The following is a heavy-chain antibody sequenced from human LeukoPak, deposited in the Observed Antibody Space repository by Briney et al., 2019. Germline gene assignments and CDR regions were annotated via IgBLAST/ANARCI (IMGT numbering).Heavy chain of an antibody. CDR2: ISGGGGGT. J-gene: IGHJ4*02. Sequence: PGGSLRLSCAASGFTFNTYAMSWVRQAPGKGLEWVSGISGGGGGTYYADSVKGRFTISRDNSKSTLYLQMNSLRVEDTAVYYCAKMGGRISAAVDNWGQGTLVTVSS. V-gene: IGHV3-23*01. CDR1: GFTFNTYA. CDR3: AKMGGRISAAVDN. D-gene: IGHD2-2*01.